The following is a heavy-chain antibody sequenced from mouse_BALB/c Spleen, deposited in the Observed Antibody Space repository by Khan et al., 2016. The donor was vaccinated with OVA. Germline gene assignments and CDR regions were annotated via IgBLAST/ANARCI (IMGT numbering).Heavy chain of an antibody. D-gene: IGHD1-1*01. V-gene: IGHV5-6-4*01. CDR2: ITSGGSYT. Sequence: EVELVESGGGLVKPGGSLRLSCEASGFTFSSYSMSWVRQTPEKRLEWVATITSGGSYTYYPDGVQGRFTISRDNAKNTLYLQMSSLKSEDTAIYYCTRDRNYYGSSFYFDYWGQGTTLTVSS. J-gene: IGHJ2*01. CDR3: TRDRNYYGSSFYFDY. CDR1: GFTFSSYS.